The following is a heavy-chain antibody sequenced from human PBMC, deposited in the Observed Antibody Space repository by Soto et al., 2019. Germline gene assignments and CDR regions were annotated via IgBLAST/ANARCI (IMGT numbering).Heavy chain of an antibody. D-gene: IGHD2-21*02. CDR1: GDSINNRSYY. J-gene: IGHJ4*02. CDR2: IYYSGST. Sequence: SEILSLACTVTGDSINNRSYYCGWIRQPPGKGLEWIGSIYYSGSTYNNPSLKSRVSMSVDTSKNQFSLRLRSVTAADTALYSCARQRTSEVTQSYFDSWGQGSVVAV. CDR3: ARQRTSEVTQSYFDS. V-gene: IGHV4-39*01.